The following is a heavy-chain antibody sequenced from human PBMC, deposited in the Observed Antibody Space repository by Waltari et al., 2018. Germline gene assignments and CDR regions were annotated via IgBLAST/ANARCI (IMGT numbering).Heavy chain of an antibody. Sequence: QVQLVQSGAEVKKPGASVNVSCKTSGYTFTGNYIFWVRQAPGQGLEWMGGINPTSGGTRIAKKFQGRGTMTRDTSTTTAYLEVSELKSDDTAVYYCARGEPLAGRKIPFDSWGQGTLVTVSS. CDR2: INPTSGGT. J-gene: IGHJ4*02. CDR3: ARGEPLAGRKIPFDS. V-gene: IGHV1-2*02. D-gene: IGHD6-19*01. CDR1: GYTFTGNY.